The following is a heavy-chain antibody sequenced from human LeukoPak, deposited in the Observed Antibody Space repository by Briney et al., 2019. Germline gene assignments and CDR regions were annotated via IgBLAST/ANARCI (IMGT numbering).Heavy chain of an antibody. J-gene: IGHJ4*02. CDR1: GFTFDDYA. D-gene: IGHD6-13*01. CDR3: AKDPIAAAGTRYFDY. Sequence: PGGSLRLSCAASGFTFDDYAMHWVRQAPGKGLEWVSGISWNSGSIGYADSVKGRFTISRDNAKNSLYLQMNSLRAEDTALYYCAKDPIAAAGTRYFDYWGQGTLVTVSS. V-gene: IGHV3-9*01. CDR2: ISWNSGSI.